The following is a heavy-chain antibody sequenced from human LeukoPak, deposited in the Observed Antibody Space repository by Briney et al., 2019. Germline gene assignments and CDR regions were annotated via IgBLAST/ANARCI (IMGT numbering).Heavy chain of an antibody. CDR2: IKEDGSEK. V-gene: IGHV3-7*01. J-gene: IGHJ3*01. D-gene: IGHD6-13*01. CDR1: GFTFSSYG. CDR3: AQGMGAFDV. Sequence: GRSLRLSCAASGFTFSSYGMHWVRQAPGKGLEWVANIKEDGSEKYYMDSVKGRFTISRDNAKNSVYLQMNSLRAEDTAVYYCAQGMGAFDVWGQGTMVTVSS.